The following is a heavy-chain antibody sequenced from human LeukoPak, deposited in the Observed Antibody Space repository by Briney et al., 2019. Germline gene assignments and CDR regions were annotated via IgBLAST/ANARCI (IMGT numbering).Heavy chain of an antibody. CDR1: GYTFTSYY. J-gene: IGHJ4*02. D-gene: IGHD3-16*01. Sequence: GASVKVSCKASGYTFTSYYMHWVRQAPGQGLEWMGIINPRGGSTSYAQKFQGRVTMTRDISTSTVYMELSSLRSEDTAVYYCARDRVGGLRLGELPDWGQGTLVTVSS. CDR3: ARDRVGGLRLGELPD. CDR2: INPRGGST. V-gene: IGHV1-46*01.